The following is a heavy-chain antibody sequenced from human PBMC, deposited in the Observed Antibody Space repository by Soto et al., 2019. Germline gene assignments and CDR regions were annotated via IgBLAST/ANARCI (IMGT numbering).Heavy chain of an antibody. CDR1: GYTFTSYC. J-gene: IGHJ4*02. D-gene: IGHD3-3*01. CDR3: ARNQLDYDFWSGYYTGPCFNY. V-gene: IGHV1-18*04. CDR2: ISAYNGNT. Sequence: ASVKVSCKAAGYTFTSYCISWVRQAPGQWLELMGWISAYNGNTNYAQKLQGRVTMTTDTSTRTAYMELRSLRSDDTAVYYCARNQLDYDFWSGYYTGPCFNYWGQGTLDNVST.